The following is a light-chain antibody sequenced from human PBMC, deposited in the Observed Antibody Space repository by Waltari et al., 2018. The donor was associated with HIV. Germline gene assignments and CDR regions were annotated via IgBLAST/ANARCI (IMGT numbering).Light chain of an antibody. CDR2: DAS. J-gene: IGKJ2*01. CDR1: QSVSSY. V-gene: IGKV3-11*01. Sequence: EIMLTQSPATLSLSPGERATLSCRASQSVSSYLAWYQQKPGQAPRLLIYDASNMATGIPARFSGSGSVTDFTLTISNLEPEDFAVYYCQQRSNWPRMYTFGQGTKLEIK. CDR3: QQRSNWPRMYT.